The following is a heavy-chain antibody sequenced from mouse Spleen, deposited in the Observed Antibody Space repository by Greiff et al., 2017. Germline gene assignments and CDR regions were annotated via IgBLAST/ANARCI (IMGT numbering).Heavy chain of an antibody. V-gene: IGHV1-69*01. D-gene: IGHD3-2*02. CDR1: GYTFTSYW. CDR3: ARSGSSGSHY. CDR2: IDPSDSYT. Sequence: QVQLQQSGAELVMPGASVKLSCKASGYTFTSYWMHWVKQRPGQGLEWIGEIDPSDSYTNYNQKFKGKATLTVDKSSSTAYMQLSSLTSEDSAVYYCARSGSSGSHYWGQGTTLTVSS. J-gene: IGHJ2*01.